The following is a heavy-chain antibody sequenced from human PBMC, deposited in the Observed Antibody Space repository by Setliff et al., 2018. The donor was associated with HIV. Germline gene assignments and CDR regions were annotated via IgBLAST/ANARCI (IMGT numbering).Heavy chain of an antibody. CDR1: GGSIRRSDYS. CDR3: VRDGTQCSRTTCINWVDP. V-gene: IGHV4-39*07. Sequence: LSLTCNVSGGSIRRSDYSWGWIRQPPGKGLEWIGNIYYSGNTYYNPSLKSRVIISVDTSRNQFSLKLSSVTAADTAMYYCVRDGTQCSRTTCINWVDPWGQGTLVTVSS. D-gene: IGHD2-2*01. J-gene: IGHJ5*02. CDR2: IYYSGNT.